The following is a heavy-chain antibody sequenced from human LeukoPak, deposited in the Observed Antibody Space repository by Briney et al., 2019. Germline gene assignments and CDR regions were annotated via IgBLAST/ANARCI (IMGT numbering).Heavy chain of an antibody. V-gene: IGHV4-4*07. CDR1: GGSISSYY. J-gene: IGHJ5*02. Sequence: SETMSLTCTVSGGSISSYYWSCIRQPAGKGLEWIGRISGSGTITYNPALQSRLSISIDTSKNQFSLKLMSVTAADTAVYYCARDSGTTGEVKFDPWGQGTLVTVSS. CDR2: ISGSGTI. D-gene: IGHD3-10*01. CDR3: ARDSGTTGEVKFDP.